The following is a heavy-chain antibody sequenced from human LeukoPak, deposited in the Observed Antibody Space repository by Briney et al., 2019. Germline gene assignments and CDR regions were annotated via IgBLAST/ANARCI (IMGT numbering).Heavy chain of an antibody. J-gene: IGHJ4*02. CDR3: ATLTKYSGYDLVDY. D-gene: IGHD5-12*01. V-gene: IGHV1-24*01. Sequence: ASVKVSCKVSGYTLTELSMHWVRQAPGEGLEWMGGFDPEDGETIYAQKFQGRVTMTEDTSTDTAYMELSSLRSEDTAVYYCATLTKYSGYDLVDYWGQGTLVTVSS. CDR1: GYTLTELS. CDR2: FDPEDGET.